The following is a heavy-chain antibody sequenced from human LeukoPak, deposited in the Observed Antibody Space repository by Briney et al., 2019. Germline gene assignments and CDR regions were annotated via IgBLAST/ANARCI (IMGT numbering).Heavy chain of an antibody. V-gene: IGHV4-59*01. D-gene: IGHD3-3*02. CDR3: ARVGRRGYAFLGAFDI. CDR2: IYYSGST. J-gene: IGHJ3*02. Sequence: SETLSLTCTVSGGSISSYYWSWIRQPPGKGLEWIGYIYYSGSTNYNPSLKSRVTISVDTSKNQFSLKLSSVTAADTAVYYCARVGRRGYAFLGAFDIWGQGTMVTVSS. CDR1: GGSISSYY.